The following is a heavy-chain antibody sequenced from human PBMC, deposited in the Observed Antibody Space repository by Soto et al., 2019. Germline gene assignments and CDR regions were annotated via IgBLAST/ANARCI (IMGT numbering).Heavy chain of an antibody. CDR1: GYSFTSYW. Sequence: GESLKISCQGSGYSFTSYWIAWVRQMPGRGLEWMGIIYPDDSDARYSPSFRGQVTISADKSINTAYLQWSSLKASDTAIYYCARDQYSSSWLVDYWGQGTLVTVSS. CDR2: IYPDDSDA. D-gene: IGHD6-13*01. CDR3: ARDQYSSSWLVDY. V-gene: IGHV5-51*01. J-gene: IGHJ4*02.